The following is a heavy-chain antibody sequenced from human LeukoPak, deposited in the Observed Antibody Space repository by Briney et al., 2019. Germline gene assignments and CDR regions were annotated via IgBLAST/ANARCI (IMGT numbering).Heavy chain of an antibody. Sequence: ASVKVSCKASGYTFTSYYMHWVRQAPGQGLEWMGIINPSGGSTSYAQKFQGRVTMTRDTSISTAYMELSRLRSDDTAVYYCARDATFDYWGQGTLVTVSS. V-gene: IGHV1-46*01. CDR2: INPSGGST. CDR1: GYTFTSYY. CDR3: ARDATFDY. J-gene: IGHJ4*02.